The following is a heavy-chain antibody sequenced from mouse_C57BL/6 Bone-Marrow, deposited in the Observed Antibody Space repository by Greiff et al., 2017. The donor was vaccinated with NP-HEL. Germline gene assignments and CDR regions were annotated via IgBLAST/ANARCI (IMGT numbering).Heavy chain of an antibody. V-gene: IGHV1-26*01. J-gene: IGHJ4*01. CDR2: INPNNGGT. CDR3: ARERGYPYAMDY. CDR1: GYTFTDYY. D-gene: IGHD2-2*01. Sequence: EVQPQQSGPELVKPGASVKISCKASGYTFTDYYMNWVKQSHGKSLEWIGDINPNNGGTSYNQKFKGKATLTVDKSSSTAYMELRSLTSEDSAVYYCARERGYPYAMDYWGQGTSVTVSS.